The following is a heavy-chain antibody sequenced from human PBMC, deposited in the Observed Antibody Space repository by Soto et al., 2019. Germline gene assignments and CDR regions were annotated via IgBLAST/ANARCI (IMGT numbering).Heavy chain of an antibody. CDR1: GGSISSGDYY. J-gene: IGHJ4*02. CDR2: IYYSGST. D-gene: IGHD5-18*01. CDR3: GSMKDTAMAPYDY. Sequence: SETLSLTCTVSGGSISSGDYYWSWIRQPPGKGLEWIGYIYYSGSTYYNPSLKSRVTISVDTSKNQFSLKLSSVTAADTAVYYLGSMKDTAMAPYDYWGQGTLVTVSS. V-gene: IGHV4-30-4*01.